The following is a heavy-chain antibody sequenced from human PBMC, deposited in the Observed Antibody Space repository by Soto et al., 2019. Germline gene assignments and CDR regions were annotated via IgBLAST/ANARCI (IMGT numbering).Heavy chain of an antibody. CDR3: ARDYYFRSGSVDY. D-gene: IGHD3-10*01. Sequence: EVQLVESGGGLVQPGGSLRLSCAASGFTFSSHWMSWVRQAPGKGLEWVANVNLDGSEKYYVDSVKGRFTISRDNAKNPLYLQMISLRAEDTAVYYCARDYYFRSGSVDYWGQGTLVTVSS. CDR1: GFTFSSHW. CDR2: VNLDGSEK. V-gene: IGHV3-7*01. J-gene: IGHJ4*02.